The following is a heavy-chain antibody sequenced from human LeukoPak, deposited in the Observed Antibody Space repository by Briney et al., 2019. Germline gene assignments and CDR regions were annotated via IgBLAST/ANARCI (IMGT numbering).Heavy chain of an antibody. CDR3: ARYTFAAAWFDP. CDR2: IYTSGST. D-gene: IGHD6-13*01. V-gene: IGHV4-61*02. CDR1: GGSISSSSYY. Sequence: SETLSLTCTVSGGSISSSSYYWSWIRQPAGKGLEWIGRIYTSGSTNYNPSLKSRVTISVDTSKNQFSLKLSSVTAADTAVYYCARYTFAAAWFDPWGQGTLVTVSS. J-gene: IGHJ5*02.